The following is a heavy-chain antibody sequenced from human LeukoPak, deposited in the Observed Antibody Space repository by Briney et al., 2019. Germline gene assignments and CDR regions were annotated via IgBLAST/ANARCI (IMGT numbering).Heavy chain of an antibody. CDR2: IYSGGST. CDR1: GFTVSSNY. V-gene: IGHV3-66*01. CDR3: AREGITMVRGVLYGMDV. Sequence: GGSLRLSRAASGFTVSSNYMSWVRQAPGKGLEWVSVIYSGGSTYYADSVKGRFTISRDNSKNTLYLQMNSLRAEDTAVYYCAREGITMVRGVLYGMDVWGQGTTVTVSS. J-gene: IGHJ6*02. D-gene: IGHD3-10*01.